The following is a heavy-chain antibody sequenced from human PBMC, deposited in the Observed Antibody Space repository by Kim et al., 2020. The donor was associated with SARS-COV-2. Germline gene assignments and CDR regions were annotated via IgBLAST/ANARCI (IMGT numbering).Heavy chain of an antibody. V-gene: IGHV4-39*01. J-gene: IGHJ4*02. D-gene: IGHD3-9*01. CDR1: GGSISSSSYY. CDR3: ARYDILTGYFDY. CDR2: IYYGGST. Sequence: SETLSLTCTVSGGSISSSSYYWGWIRQPPGKGLEWIGSIYYGGSTYYNPSLKSRVTISVDTSKNQFSLKLSSVTAADTAVYYCARYDILTGYFDYWGQGTLVTVSS.